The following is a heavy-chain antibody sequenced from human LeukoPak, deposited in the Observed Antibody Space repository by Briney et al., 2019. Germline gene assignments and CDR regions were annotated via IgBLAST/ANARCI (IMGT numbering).Heavy chain of an antibody. V-gene: IGHV1-46*01. CDR2: ISPSGGST. D-gene: IGHD3-22*01. CDR1: GYTFTSYY. J-gene: IGHJ4*02. Sequence: GASVKVSCKASGYTFTSYYMHWVRQAPGQGLEWMGIISPSGGSTSYAQKFQGRVTMTRDTSTSTVYMELSSLRSEDTAVYYCARDLRTTNYYDSSGYTAALSFWGQGTLVTVSS. CDR3: ARDLRTTNYYDSSGYTAALSF.